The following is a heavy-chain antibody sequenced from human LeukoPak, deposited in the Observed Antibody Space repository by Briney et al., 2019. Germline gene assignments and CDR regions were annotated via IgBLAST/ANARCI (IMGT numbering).Heavy chain of an antibody. J-gene: IGHJ5*02. CDR1: GGSIRSYY. V-gene: IGHV4-59*08. CDR2: IYYSGST. CDR3: ARLPYCSTTSCYYWFDP. Sequence: SETLSLTCTVSGGSIRSYYWSWIRQPPGKGLEWSGHIYYSGSTKYNPSLKSRVTISVDTSKNQFSLKLSSVTAADTAVYYCARLPYCSTTSCYYWFDPWGQGTLVTVSS. D-gene: IGHD2-2*01.